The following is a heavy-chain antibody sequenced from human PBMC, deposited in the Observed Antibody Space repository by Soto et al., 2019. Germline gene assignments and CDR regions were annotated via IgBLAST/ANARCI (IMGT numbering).Heavy chain of an antibody. CDR2: ISSSSSYI. CDR3: ARDAAVAGSKTKYYYYYGTDV. V-gene: IGHV3-21*01. Sequence: TVGSLRLSCAASGFTFSSYSMNWVRQAPGKGLEWVSSISSSSSYIYYADSVKGRFTISRDNAKNSLYLQMNSLRAEDTAVYYCARDAAVAGSKTKYYYYYGTDVWGQGTTVTVSS. CDR1: GFTFSSYS. D-gene: IGHD6-19*01. J-gene: IGHJ6*02.